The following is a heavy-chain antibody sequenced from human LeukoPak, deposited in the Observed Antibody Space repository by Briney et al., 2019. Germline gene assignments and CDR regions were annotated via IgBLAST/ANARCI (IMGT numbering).Heavy chain of an antibody. CDR3: ARDDYYGMDV. Sequence: GGSLRLSCAASGFTFSSYSMNWVRQAPGKGLEWVSSISSSSSYTYYADSVKGRFTISRDNAKNSLYLQMNSLRAEDTAVYYCARDDYYGMDVWGQGTTVTVSS. CDR1: GFTFSSYS. CDR2: ISSSSSYT. J-gene: IGHJ6*02. V-gene: IGHV3-21*01.